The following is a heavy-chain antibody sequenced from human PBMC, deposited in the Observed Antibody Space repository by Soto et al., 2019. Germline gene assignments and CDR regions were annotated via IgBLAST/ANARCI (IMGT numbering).Heavy chain of an antibody. J-gene: IGHJ3*02. D-gene: IGHD6-13*01. Sequence: GGSLRLSCAASGFTFSSYSMNWVHQAPGKGLEWVSSISSSSSYIYYADSVKGRFTISRDNAKNSLYLQMNSLRAEDTAVYYCARDRGYSSSHDAFDIWGQGTMVTVSS. V-gene: IGHV3-21*01. CDR2: ISSSSSYI. CDR1: GFTFSSYS. CDR3: ARDRGYSSSHDAFDI.